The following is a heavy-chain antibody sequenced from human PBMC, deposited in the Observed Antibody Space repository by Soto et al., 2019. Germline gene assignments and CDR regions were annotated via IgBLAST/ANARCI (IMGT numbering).Heavy chain of an antibody. D-gene: IGHD4-17*01. J-gene: IGHJ6*02. CDR2: IIPIFGTA. CDR3: ARRGYGDYGVHYYYGMDV. CDR1: GGTFSSYA. V-gene: IGHV1-69*06. Sequence: QVQLVQSGAEVKKPGSSVKVSCKASGGTFSSYAISWVRQAPGQVLEWMGGIIPIFGTANYAQKFQGRVTITADNSTSTAYMELSSLRSEDTAVYYCARRGYGDYGVHYYYGMDVWGQGTTVNVSS.